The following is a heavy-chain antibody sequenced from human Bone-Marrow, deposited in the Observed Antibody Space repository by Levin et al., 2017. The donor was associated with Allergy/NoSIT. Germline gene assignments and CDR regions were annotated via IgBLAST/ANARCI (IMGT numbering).Heavy chain of an antibody. J-gene: IGHJ6*04. CDR1: CGSISSSSYY. CDR2: IYYSGRT. V-gene: IGHV4-39*06. CDR3: AREVAYDGPSDYSGMDV. Sequence: SETLSLTCTVSCGSISSSSYYWGWIRQPPGKGLEWIGTIYYSGRTYYNPSLKSRVTISIDMSKHQFPLKLSSVTAADTAVYYCAREVAYDGPSDYSGMDVWGKGTTVTVSS. D-gene: IGHD5-12*01.